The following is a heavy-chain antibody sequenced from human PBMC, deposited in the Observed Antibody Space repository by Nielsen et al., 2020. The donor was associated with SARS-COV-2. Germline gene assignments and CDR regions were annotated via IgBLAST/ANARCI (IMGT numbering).Heavy chain of an antibody. CDR2: IYYSGST. Sequence: RQAPGKGLEWIGYIYYSGSTDYNSSLKSRVTISIDTSRNQFSLKLSSVTAADTALYYCARERARYSSGWSYYYYGMDVWGRGTTVTVSS. J-gene: IGHJ6*02. CDR3: ARERARYSSGWSYYYYGMDV. V-gene: IGHV4-59*01. D-gene: IGHD6-19*01.